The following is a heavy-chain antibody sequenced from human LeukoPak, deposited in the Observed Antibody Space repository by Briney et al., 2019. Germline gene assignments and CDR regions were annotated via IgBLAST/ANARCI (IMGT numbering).Heavy chain of an antibody. CDR3: AQEHPPRLVRTLFHY. CDR1: GFTFDDYT. J-gene: IGHJ4*02. D-gene: IGHD6-19*01. V-gene: IGHV3-43*01. Sequence: GGSLRLSCAASGFTFDDYTMHWVRHAPGKGLEWVSLISWDASRTYYADSVKGRFTISRDNSKNSLFLQMNSLRNEDTALYYCAQEHPPRLVRTLFHYWGRGTLVT. CDR2: ISWDASRT.